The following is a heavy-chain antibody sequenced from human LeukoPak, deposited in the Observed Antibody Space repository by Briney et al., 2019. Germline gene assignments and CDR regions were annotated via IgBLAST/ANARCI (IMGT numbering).Heavy chain of an antibody. J-gene: IGHJ3*02. CDR1: GFTFNNYQ. CDR3: ARVAWELADAFDI. Sequence: GGSLRLSCAASGFTFNNYQMNWVRQAPGKGLECISYISSSGRTIYYADSLKGRFTVSRDNAKNSLYLRMNNLSAEDTAVYYCARVAWELADAFDIWGQGTMVTVSS. V-gene: IGHV3-48*03. CDR2: ISSSGRTI. D-gene: IGHD1-26*01.